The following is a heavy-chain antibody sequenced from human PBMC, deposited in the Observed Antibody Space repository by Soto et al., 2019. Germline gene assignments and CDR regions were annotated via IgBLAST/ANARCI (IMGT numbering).Heavy chain of an antibody. J-gene: IGHJ6*02. D-gene: IGHD4-4*01. CDR1: GFTFSSYS. V-gene: IGHV3-48*02. CDR3: ATSTTGPPSSYYYYDMDV. Sequence: PGGSLRLSCAASGFTFSSYSMNWVRQAPGKGLEWVSYISSSSSTIYYADSVKGRFTISRDNAKNSLYLQMNSLRDEDTAVYYCATSTTGPPSSYYYYDMDVWGQGTTVTVSS. CDR2: ISSSSSTI.